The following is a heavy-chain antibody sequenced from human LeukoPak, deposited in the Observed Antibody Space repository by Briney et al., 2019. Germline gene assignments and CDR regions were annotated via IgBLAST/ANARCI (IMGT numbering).Heavy chain of an antibody. CDR1: GGTFSSYA. CDR3: ARARGGYYDILTGYSYNYYFDY. CDR2: IIPIFGTA. Sequence: SVKVSCKASGGTFSSYAISWVRQAPGQGLEWMGGIIPIFGTANYAQKFQGRVTITTGESTSTAYMELSSLRSEDTAVYYCARARGGYYDILTGYSYNYYFDYWGQGTLVTVSS. V-gene: IGHV1-69*05. D-gene: IGHD3-9*01. J-gene: IGHJ4*02.